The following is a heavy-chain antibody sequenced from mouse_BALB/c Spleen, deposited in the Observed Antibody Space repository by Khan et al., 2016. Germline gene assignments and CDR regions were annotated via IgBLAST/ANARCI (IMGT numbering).Heavy chain of an antibody. Sequence: QIQLVQSGPELKKPGETVKISCKASGYTFTNYGMNWVKQAPGKGLKWMGWINTNTGEPTYAEEFKGRFAFSLETSASTAYLQINNLKDEDTATXFCAEDYDSSNWFAYWGQGTLVTVSA. J-gene: IGHJ3*01. CDR1: GYTFTNYG. D-gene: IGHD1-1*01. V-gene: IGHV9-3*02. CDR3: AEDYDSSNWFAY. CDR2: INTNTGEP.